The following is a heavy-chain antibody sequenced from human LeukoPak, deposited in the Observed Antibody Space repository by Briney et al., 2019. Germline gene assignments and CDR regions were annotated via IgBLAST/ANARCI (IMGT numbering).Heavy chain of an antibody. CDR3: ARSPAFGFYYYGMDV. CDR2: IKQDGSEK. V-gene: IGHV3-7*03. J-gene: IGHJ6*02. CDR1: GFTFSSYW. Sequence: GGSLRLSCEASGFTFSSYWMSWVRQAPGKGLEWVANIKQDGSEKYYVDSVKGRFTISRDNAKNSLYLQMNSLRAEDTAVCYCARSPAFGFYYYGMDVWGQGTTVTVSS. D-gene: IGHD3-10*01.